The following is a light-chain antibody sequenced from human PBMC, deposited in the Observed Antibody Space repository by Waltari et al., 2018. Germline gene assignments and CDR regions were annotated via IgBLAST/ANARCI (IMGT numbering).Light chain of an antibody. Sequence: EIVMTQSPATLSVSPGERATLSCRASQSVSSKLAWFQQKTGQAPRLLIYGASTRATGIPARFSGSGYGTDFTLIISSLQSEDFADYYCQQLNNWPFTFGPGTKVDIK. CDR1: QSVSSK. CDR3: QQLNNWPFT. J-gene: IGKJ3*01. V-gene: IGKV3-15*01. CDR2: GAS.